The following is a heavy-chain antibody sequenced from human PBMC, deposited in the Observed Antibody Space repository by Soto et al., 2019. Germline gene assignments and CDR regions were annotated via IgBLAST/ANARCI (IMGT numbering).Heavy chain of an antibody. CDR3: AKNGGYCSSTSCYGSYYFDY. CDR1: GFTFISYA. CDR2: ISGSGGST. D-gene: IGHD2-2*01. V-gene: IGHV3-23*01. Sequence: EVQLLESGGGWVQPGGSLRLSCAASGFTFISYAMSWVRQAPGKGLEWVSAISGSGGSTYDADSVKGRFTISRDNSKNTPYLPMNSLRAEDTAVYYCAKNGGYCSSTSCYGSYYFDYWGQGTLVTAYS. J-gene: IGHJ4*02.